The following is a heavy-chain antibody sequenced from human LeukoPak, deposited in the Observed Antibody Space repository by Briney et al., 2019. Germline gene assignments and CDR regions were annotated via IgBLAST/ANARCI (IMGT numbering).Heavy chain of an antibody. Sequence: GGSLRLSCAASGFTFSSYGMHWVRQAPGKGLEWVAFIRYEGTNKYYADSVKGRFTISRDNSKNTLYLQMNSLRAEDTAVYYCAKDHNSYYPWYMDVWGKGTTVTVSS. CDR2: IRYEGTNK. CDR1: GFTFSSYG. D-gene: IGHD4-11*01. J-gene: IGHJ6*03. CDR3: AKDHNSYYPWYMDV. V-gene: IGHV3-30*02.